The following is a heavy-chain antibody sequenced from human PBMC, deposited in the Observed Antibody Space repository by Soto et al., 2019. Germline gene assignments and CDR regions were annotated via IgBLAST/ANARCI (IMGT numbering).Heavy chain of an antibody. J-gene: IGHJ4*02. CDR2: IYHSGST. D-gene: IGHD3-22*01. CDR1: GGSFRSESFY. Sequence: PSETLSLTCTVSGGSFRSESFYWSWIRQPPGKGLEGVAFIYHSGSTNSNPSLDSRVTISEDTSKNRFSLKLSSVTGADTAIYYYARDRYDYSVYYAEYYPDYWGQGTLVTVSS. CDR3: ARDRYDYSVYYAEYYPDY. V-gene: IGHV4-61*01.